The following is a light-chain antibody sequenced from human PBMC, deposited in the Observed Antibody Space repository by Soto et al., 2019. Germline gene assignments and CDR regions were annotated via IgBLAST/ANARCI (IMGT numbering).Light chain of an antibody. Sequence: EIVMTQSPATLSVSPGERATLSCRASLTVTSNLAWYQQKPGQPPRLLIHAASTRATSIPARFSGSGSGTEFTLTISSLQSEDFAVYYCQQYYKWPLTFGGGTKVDIK. CDR3: QQYYKWPLT. CDR1: LTVTSN. V-gene: IGKV3-15*01. CDR2: AAS. J-gene: IGKJ4*01.